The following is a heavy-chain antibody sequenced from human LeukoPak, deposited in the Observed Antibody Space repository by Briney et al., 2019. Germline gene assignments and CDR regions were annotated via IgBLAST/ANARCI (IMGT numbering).Heavy chain of an antibody. V-gene: IGHV1-69*05. CDR3: ARGEYCSSTSCYAGNFDY. D-gene: IGHD2-2*01. CDR1: GGTFSSYA. J-gene: IGHJ4*02. CDR2: IIPIFGTA. Sequence: SVKVSCKASGGTFSSYAIGWVRQAPGQGLEWMGGIIPIFGTANYAQKFQGRVTITTDESTSTAYMELSSLRSEDTAVYYCARGEYCSSTSCYAGNFDYWGQGTLVTVSS.